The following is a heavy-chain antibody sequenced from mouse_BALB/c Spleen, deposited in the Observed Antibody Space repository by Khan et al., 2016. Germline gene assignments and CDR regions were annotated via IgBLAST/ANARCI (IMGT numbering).Heavy chain of an antibody. CDR3: ARQEDYAMDY. Sequence: EAKLLESGGGLVQPGGSLKLSCAASGFDFSRYWMSWVRQAPGKGLEWIGEINPDSSTINYTPSLKDKFIISRDNAKNTLYLQMSKVRSEDTALYYCARQEDYAMDYWGQGTSVTVSS. J-gene: IGHJ4*01. CDR1: GFDFSRYW. V-gene: IGHV4-1*02. CDR2: INPDSSTI.